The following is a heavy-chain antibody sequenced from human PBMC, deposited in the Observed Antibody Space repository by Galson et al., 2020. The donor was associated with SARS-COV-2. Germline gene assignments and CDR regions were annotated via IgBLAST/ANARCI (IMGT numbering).Heavy chain of an antibody. V-gene: IGHV4-59*08. D-gene: IGHD2-15*01. CDR1: GGSFSTYY. J-gene: IGHJ5*02. CDR2: IYYSGST. CDR3: ARHVGYCTGGTCYSRVNNWFDP. Sequence: ETSETLSLTCTVSGGSFSTYYWGWIRQPPGKGLEWIGYIYYSGSTNYNPSLKSRVTISVDTSKNQFSLKLRSVTTADTAVYYCARHVGYCTGGTCYSRVNNWFDPWGQGTLVTVSS.